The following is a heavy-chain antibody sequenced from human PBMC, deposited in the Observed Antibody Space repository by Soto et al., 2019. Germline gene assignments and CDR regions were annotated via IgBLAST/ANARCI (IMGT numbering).Heavy chain of an antibody. CDR2: INQDGSEK. V-gene: IGHV3-7*01. CDR3: ARGNGYCSSSSCPPFDY. Sequence: GGSLRLSCAASGFIFSSYWMSWVRQAPGKGLEWVASINQDGSEKYYVASVKGRFTISRDNAKNSLSLQMNSLRAEDTAVYYCARGNGYCSSSSCPPFDYWGQGALVTVSS. CDR1: GFIFSSYW. J-gene: IGHJ4*02. D-gene: IGHD2-2*01.